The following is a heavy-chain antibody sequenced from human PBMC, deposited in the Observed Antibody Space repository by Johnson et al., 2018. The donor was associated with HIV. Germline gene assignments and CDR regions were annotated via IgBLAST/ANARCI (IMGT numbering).Heavy chain of an antibody. CDR2: IRYDGSNK. D-gene: IGHD3-22*01. J-gene: IGHJ3*02. CDR3: AKDTYYYDSSGYYRDAFDI. Sequence: QVQLVESGGGVVQPGGSLRLSCAASGFTFSSYGMHWVSQAPGKGLEWVAFIRYDGSNKYYADSVKGRLTISRDNSKNTLYLQMNSLRAEDTAVYYCAKDTYYYDSSGYYRDAFDIWGQGTMVTVSS. V-gene: IGHV3-30*02. CDR1: GFTFSSYG.